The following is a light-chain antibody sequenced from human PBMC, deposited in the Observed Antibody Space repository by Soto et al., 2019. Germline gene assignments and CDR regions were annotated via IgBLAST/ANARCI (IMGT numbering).Light chain of an antibody. CDR1: QSLSSRN. Sequence: ELVLTQSPGTLSLSPGERATLSCRASQSLSSRNLAWYQQKPGQAPRPLIYGASSRATGIPDRFSGSGSGTDFTLTISRLEPEDFAVYYCQQYGSSPTFGQGTKVDIK. J-gene: IGKJ1*01. CDR3: QQYGSSPT. V-gene: IGKV3-20*01. CDR2: GAS.